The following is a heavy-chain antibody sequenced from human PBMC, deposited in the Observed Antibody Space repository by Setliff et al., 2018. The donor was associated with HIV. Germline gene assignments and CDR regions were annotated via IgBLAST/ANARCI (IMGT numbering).Heavy chain of an antibody. CDR3: ARGGGTGAFDY. Sequence: SETLSLTCTVSGGSITSYYWSWIRQPAGKGLEWFGRIYISGSTNYNPSFESRVTMSIDTSKNQFSLKLSSVTAADTAVYYCARGGGTGAFDYWGQGTLVTVSS. V-gene: IGHV4-4*07. CDR1: GGSITSYY. CDR2: IYISGST. D-gene: IGHD3-16*01. J-gene: IGHJ4*02.